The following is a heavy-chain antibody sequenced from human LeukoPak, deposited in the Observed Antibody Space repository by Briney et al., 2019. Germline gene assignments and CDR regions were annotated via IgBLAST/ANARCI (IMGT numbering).Heavy chain of an antibody. CDR2: ISASGGST. CDR3: AKVPRAWWFDP. CDR1: GFTFSSYA. V-gene: IGHV3-23*01. Sequence: PGGSLRLSCAASGFTFSSYAMSWVRQAPGKGLEWVSSISASGGSTNYADSVKGRFTISRDNSKNTLYLQMNSLRAEDTALYYCAKVPRAWWFDPWGQGTLVTVSS. J-gene: IGHJ5*02.